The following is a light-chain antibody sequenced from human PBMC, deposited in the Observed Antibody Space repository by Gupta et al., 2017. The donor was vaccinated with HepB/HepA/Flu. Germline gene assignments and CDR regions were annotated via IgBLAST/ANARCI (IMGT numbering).Light chain of an antibody. V-gene: IGKV3-15*01. CDR2: GAS. J-gene: IGKJ1*01. CDR1: QSVSSN. Sequence: EIVMTHSPATLSVSPGERATPSCRASQSVSSNLAWYQQKTGQAPRLLIYGASTRASGIPARFSGSGSGTEFTLTISSLQSEDFAVYYCQQDNKWPWTFGQGTKVEIK. CDR3: QQDNKWPWT.